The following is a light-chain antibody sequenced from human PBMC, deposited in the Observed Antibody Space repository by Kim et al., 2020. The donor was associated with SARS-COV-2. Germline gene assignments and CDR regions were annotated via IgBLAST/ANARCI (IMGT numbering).Light chain of an antibody. CDR3: HQYKTYSWA. CDR2: QAS. V-gene: IGKV1-5*03. CDR1: QSISGW. Sequence: ASVGDRVTITCRASQSISGWLAWYQQKPGKAPKVLLYQASNLESGVPSRYSGSGSGTEFTLTISGLQPDDFATYYCHQYKTYSWAFGQGAKVDIK. J-gene: IGKJ1*01.